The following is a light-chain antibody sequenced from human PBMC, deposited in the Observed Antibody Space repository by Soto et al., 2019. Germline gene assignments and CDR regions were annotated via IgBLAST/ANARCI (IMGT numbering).Light chain of an antibody. V-gene: IGKV3-20*01. CDR2: GAS. CDR1: QTVSGRY. Sequence: EVVLRQSPDTLSLSPGERATLSCRASQTVSGRYLAWYQQKSGQAPRLLISGASNRATGIPDNFSGSGSGTDFILTIRRLEPDDFAVYYCQQYGAYPHTFGGGTKVEIK. CDR3: QQYGAYPHT. J-gene: IGKJ4*01.